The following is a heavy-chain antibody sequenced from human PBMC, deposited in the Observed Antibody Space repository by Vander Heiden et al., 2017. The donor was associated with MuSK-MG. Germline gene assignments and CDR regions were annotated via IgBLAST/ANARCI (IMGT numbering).Heavy chain of an antibody. CDR1: GFTFDDYA. D-gene: IGHD3-16*01. J-gene: IGHJ4*02. CDR3: AKEILIGEGGAMFSQPDA. V-gene: IGHV3-9*01. CDR2: ISWNSGSI. Sequence: EVQLVESGGGLVQPGRSLRLSCAASGFTFDDYAMHWVRQAPGKGLEWVSGISWNSGSIGYADSVKGRFTISRDNAKNSLYLQMNRLRAEDTALYYCAKEILIGEGGAMFSQPDAWGQGTLVTVSS.